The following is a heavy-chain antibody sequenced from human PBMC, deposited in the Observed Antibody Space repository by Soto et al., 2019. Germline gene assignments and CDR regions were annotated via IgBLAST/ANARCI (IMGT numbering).Heavy chain of an antibody. V-gene: IGHV4-31*03. Sequence: LSLTCTVSGDSINSDGYFWSWIRQHPGKGLEWIGSIHHFGTTYYNPSLSSRLNMSMDTSKNQFSLNLNSVTAADTAVYFCARLICASSICYFPAWFDPWGRGTLVTVSS. CDR2: IHHFGTT. CDR3: ARLICASSICYFPAWFDP. CDR1: GDSINSDGYF. J-gene: IGHJ5*02. D-gene: IGHD2-21*01.